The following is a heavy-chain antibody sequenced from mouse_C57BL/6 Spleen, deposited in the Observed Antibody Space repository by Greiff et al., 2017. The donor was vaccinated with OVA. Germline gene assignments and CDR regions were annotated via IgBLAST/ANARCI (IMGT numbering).Heavy chain of an antibody. V-gene: IGHV1-81*01. CDR1: GYTFTSYG. J-gene: IGHJ4*01. Sequence: QVQLKESGAELARPGASVKLSCKASGYTFTSYGLSWVKQRTGQGLEWIGEIYPRSGNTYYNEKFKGKATLTADKSSSTAYMELRSLTSEDSAVYFCARSGDWNAMDYWGQGTSVTVSS. D-gene: IGHD1-3*01. CDR2: IYPRSGNT. CDR3: ARSGDWNAMDY.